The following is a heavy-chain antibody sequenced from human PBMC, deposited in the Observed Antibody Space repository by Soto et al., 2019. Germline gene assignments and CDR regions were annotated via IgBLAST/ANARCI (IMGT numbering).Heavy chain of an antibody. CDR3: ARERIVVVPAALPRFLASHLGQGMDV. Sequence: QVQLVESGGGVVQPGRSLRLSCAASGFTFSSYAMHWVRQAPGKGLEWVAVISYDGSNKYYADSVKGRFTISRDNSKNTLYLQMNSLRAEDTAVYYCARERIVVVPAALPRFLASHLGQGMDVWGQGTTVTVSS. CDR1: GFTFSSYA. D-gene: IGHD2-2*01. J-gene: IGHJ6*02. CDR2: ISYDGSNK. V-gene: IGHV3-30-3*01.